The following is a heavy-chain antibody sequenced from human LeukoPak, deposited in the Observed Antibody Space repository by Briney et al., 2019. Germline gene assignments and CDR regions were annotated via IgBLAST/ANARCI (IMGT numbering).Heavy chain of an antibody. CDR1: GFTFNNYD. CDR3: ARDSGHSSSWTDAFDI. Sequence: GGSLRLSCATSGFTFNNYDMHWVRQAPGKGLDWVAFIWYDGSNKYHTDSVKGRFTISRDTSKNTVYLQMNSLRVEDTAVYYCARDSGHSSSWTDAFDIWGQGTMVTVSS. D-gene: IGHD6-13*01. V-gene: IGHV3-30*02. J-gene: IGHJ3*02. CDR2: IWYDGSNK.